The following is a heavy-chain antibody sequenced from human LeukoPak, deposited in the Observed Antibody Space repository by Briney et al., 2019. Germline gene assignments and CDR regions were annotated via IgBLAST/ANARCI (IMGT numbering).Heavy chain of an antibody. D-gene: IGHD6-19*01. J-gene: IGHJ6*02. CDR3: ARDRDLQWLIPSTGYYYYGMDV. CDR1: GGTFSSYA. V-gene: IGHV1-69*13. CDR2: IIPIFGTA. Sequence: SVKISCKASGGTFSSYAISWVRQAPGQGLEWMGGIIPIFGTANYAQKFQGRVTITADESTSTAYMELSSLRSEDTAVYYCARDRDLQWLIPSTGYYYYGMDVWGQGTTVTVSS.